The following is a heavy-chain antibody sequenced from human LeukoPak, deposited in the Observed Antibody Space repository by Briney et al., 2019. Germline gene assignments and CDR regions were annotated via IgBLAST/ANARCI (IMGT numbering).Heavy chain of an antibody. V-gene: IGHV3-74*01. CDR1: GFTFSSYW. CDR2: INSAGRSS. D-gene: IGHD3-22*01. J-gene: IGHJ4*02. Sequence: PGGSLRLSCAASGFTFSSYWMHWVRQAPGKGLVWVSRINSAGRSSNYADSVKGQFTISRDNAKNTLYLQMNSLRAEDTAVYYCAREHYDSSGGGYFDYWGQGTLVTVSS. CDR3: AREHYDSSGGGYFDY.